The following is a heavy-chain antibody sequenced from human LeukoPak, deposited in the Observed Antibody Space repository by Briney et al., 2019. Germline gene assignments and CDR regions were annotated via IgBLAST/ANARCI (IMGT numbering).Heavy chain of an antibody. CDR2: ISGSGGST. Sequence: GGSLRLSCAASRFTFSNYVMSWVRQAPGGGLECVSAISGSGGSTYYADSVKGRFTISRDNSKNTLYLQMNSLRAEDTAVYYCAKVFSPIWFGELFGLDYWGQGTLVTVSS. CDR3: AKVFSPIWFGELFGLDY. J-gene: IGHJ4*02. CDR1: RFTFSNYV. D-gene: IGHD3-10*01. V-gene: IGHV3-23*01.